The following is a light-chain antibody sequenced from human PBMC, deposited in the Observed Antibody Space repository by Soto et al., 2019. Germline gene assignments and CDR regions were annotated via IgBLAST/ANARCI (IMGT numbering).Light chain of an antibody. CDR1: QSISSW. CDR3: QQYNDNWT. J-gene: IGKJ1*01. CDR2: KAS. V-gene: IGKV1-5*03. Sequence: DIQMTQSPSTLSASVGDRVTITCRASQSISSWLAWYQQKPGTAPKLLIYKASTLHSGVPSRFSGSGSGTEFTLTISSLQPDDSATYYCQQYNDNWTFGQGTKVDNK.